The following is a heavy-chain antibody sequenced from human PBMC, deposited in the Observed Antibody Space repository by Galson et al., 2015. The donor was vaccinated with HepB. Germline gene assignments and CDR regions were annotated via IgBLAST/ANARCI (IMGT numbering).Heavy chain of an antibody. D-gene: IGHD1-1*01. J-gene: IGHJ4*02. Sequence: SLRLSCAASGFTFNSYGMHWVRQAPGKGLEWVALISYDGSNEYFGDSVKGRFTISRDNSENTLYLQMNTLRAEDTAVYYCGADWNGLGHIDYWGQGTLVTVSS. CDR2: ISYDGSNE. CDR3: GADWNGLGHIDY. CDR1: GFTFNSYG. V-gene: IGHV3-30*03.